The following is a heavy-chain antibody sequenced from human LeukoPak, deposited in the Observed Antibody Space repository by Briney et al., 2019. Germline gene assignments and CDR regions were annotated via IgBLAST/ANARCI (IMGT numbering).Heavy chain of an antibody. CDR3: ARQGLSCSGGSCYSDWFDP. CDR1: GGSFSGYY. Sequence: SETLSLTCAVYGGSFSGYYWSWIRQPPGKGLEWIGEINYSGSTNYDPSLKSRVTISVDTSKNQFSLKLSSVTAADTAVYYCARQGLSCSGGSCYSDWFDPWGQGTLVTVSS. V-gene: IGHV4-34*01. J-gene: IGHJ5*02. D-gene: IGHD2-15*01. CDR2: INYSGST.